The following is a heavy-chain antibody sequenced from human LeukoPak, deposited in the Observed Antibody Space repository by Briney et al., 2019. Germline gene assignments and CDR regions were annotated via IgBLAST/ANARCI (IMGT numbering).Heavy chain of an antibody. Sequence: PSETLSLTCTVSGGSISSYYWSWIRQPPGKGLEWIGYIHYSGSTNYNPSLKSRVTISVDTSKNQFSLKLSSVTAADTAVYYCARGHGGWPLPVDYWGQGTLVTVSS. D-gene: IGHD6-19*01. CDR2: IHYSGST. CDR3: ARGHGGWPLPVDY. CDR1: GGSISSYY. J-gene: IGHJ4*02. V-gene: IGHV4-59*01.